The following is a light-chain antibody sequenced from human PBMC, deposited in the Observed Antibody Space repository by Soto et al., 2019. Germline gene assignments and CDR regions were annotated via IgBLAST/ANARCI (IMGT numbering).Light chain of an antibody. CDR2: GAS. J-gene: IGKJ1*01. CDR1: QSVSRSY. V-gene: IGKV3-20*01. Sequence: EIVLTQSPGTLSLSPGERATLSCRASQSVSRSYLAGYQQKPGQAPRLLIYGASSRATGIPDRFSGSGSGTDFTLTISRLEPEDFAVYYCQQYGSSRTFGQGTKVEIK. CDR3: QQYGSSRT.